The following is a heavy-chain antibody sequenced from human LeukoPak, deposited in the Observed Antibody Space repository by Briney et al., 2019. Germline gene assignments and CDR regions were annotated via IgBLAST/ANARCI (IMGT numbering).Heavy chain of an antibody. J-gene: IGHJ5*02. CDR3: ARETTTTALYDGWFDP. CDR1: GYIFTSYG. CDR2: ISALNGNT. D-gene: IGHD4-11*01. V-gene: IGHV1-18*01. Sequence: ASVKVSCKASGYIFTSYGFAWVRQAPGQGLEWVGWISALNGNTNYAQKFQGRVTMTTDTSTSTAYMELRSLTSDDTAMYYCARETTTTALYDGWFDPWGQGTLVTVSS.